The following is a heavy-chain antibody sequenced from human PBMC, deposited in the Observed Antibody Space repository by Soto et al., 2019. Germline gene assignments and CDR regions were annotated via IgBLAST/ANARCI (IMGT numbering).Heavy chain of an antibody. CDR1: GFNFSSYA. CDR3: ARGSKDSYPGSRIFDF. D-gene: IGHD3-10*01. CDR2: ISGSGGST. V-gene: IGHV3-23*01. J-gene: IGHJ4*02. Sequence: GGSLRLSCAASGFNFSSYAMSWVRQAPGKGLEWVSAISGSGGSTYYADSVKGRFTISRDNSKKTLYLQMSSLRADDSAVYFCARGSKDSYPGSRIFDFWGRGTLVTVSS.